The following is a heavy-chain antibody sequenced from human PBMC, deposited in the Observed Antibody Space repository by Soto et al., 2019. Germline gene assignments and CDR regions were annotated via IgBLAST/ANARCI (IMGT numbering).Heavy chain of an antibody. CDR1: GFTFSDYY. V-gene: IGHV3-11*01. Sequence: QVQLVESGGGLVKPGGSLRLSCAASGFTFSDYYMSWIRQAPGKGLEWVSYISSSGSTIYYADSVKGRFTISRDNAKNXLXLXXXXLXXXDTAVYYCAXPTVTPHYGMDVWGQGTTVTVSS. CDR2: ISSSGSTI. D-gene: IGHD4-17*01. CDR3: AXPTVTPHYGMDV. J-gene: IGHJ6*02.